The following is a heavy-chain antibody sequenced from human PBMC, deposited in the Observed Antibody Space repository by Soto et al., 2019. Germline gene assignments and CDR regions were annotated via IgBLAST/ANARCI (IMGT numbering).Heavy chain of an antibody. J-gene: IGHJ3*02. Sequence: GGSLRLSCSASGFTFSSYCMSWVRQAPGKGLEWVANIKPDGSQKWYADSVKGRFTISRDNAKKSLYLQMNSLRAEDTAVYYCARGDYYDSSGPFSDAFDIWGQGTMVTVSS. D-gene: IGHD3-22*01. CDR2: IKPDGSQK. CDR3: ARGDYYDSSGPFSDAFDI. V-gene: IGHV3-7*04. CDR1: GFTFSSYC.